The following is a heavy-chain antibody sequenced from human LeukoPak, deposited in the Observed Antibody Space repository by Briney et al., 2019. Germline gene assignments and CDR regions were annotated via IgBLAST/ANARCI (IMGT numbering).Heavy chain of an antibody. Sequence: GGSLRLSCAAFGFPVSTNYMSWVRQAPGKGLEWVSVFYSGGTIYYADSVKGRFTISRDRSQNTTALQMNSLRAEDTAVYYCARDPHNSGSGRYFDLWGRGALVTVSS. CDR1: GFPVSTNY. D-gene: IGHD3-10*01. CDR3: ARDPHNSGSGRYFDL. J-gene: IGHJ2*01. V-gene: IGHV3-66*01. CDR2: FYSGGTI.